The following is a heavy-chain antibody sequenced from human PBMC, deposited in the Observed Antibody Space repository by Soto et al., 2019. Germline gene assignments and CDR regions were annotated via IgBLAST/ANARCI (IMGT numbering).Heavy chain of an antibody. CDR2: ISGSGGST. CDR3: AKDGDYYDSSGYYFDY. V-gene: IGHV3-23*01. D-gene: IGHD3-22*01. J-gene: IGHJ4*02. CDR1: GFTVSSYA. Sequence: GGSLRLACAASGFTVSSYAMSWVRQAPGKGLEWVSAISGSGGSTYYADSVKGRFTISRDNSKNTLYLQMNSLRAEDTAVYYCAKDGDYYDSSGYYFDYWGQGTLVTVSS.